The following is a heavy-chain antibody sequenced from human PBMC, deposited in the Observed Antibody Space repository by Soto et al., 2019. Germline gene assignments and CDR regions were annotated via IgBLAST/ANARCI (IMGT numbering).Heavy chain of an antibody. V-gene: IGHV4-39*01. Sequence: QLQLQESGPGLVKPSETLSLTCTVSGGSISSSSYYWGWIRQPPGKGLEWIGSIYYSGSTYYNPSLKSRVTISVDTSKNQFSLKLSSVTAADTAVYYCARLPIAAAGSRVYWGQGTLVTVSS. D-gene: IGHD6-13*01. CDR3: ARLPIAAAGSRVY. CDR1: GGSISSSSYY. CDR2: IYYSGST. J-gene: IGHJ4*02.